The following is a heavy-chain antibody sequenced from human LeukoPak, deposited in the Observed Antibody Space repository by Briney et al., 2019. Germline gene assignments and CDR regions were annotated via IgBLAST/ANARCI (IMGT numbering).Heavy chain of an antibody. J-gene: IGHJ4*02. V-gene: IGHV4-59*12. Sequence: SETLSLTCTVSGGSISSYYWSWIRQPPGKGLEWIGYIYYSGSTNYNPSLKSRVTISVDTSKNQFSLKLSSVTAADTAVYYCAREATFLDTAYFDYWGQGTLVTVSS. CDR2: IYYSGST. CDR3: AREATFLDTAYFDY. D-gene: IGHD2/OR15-2a*01. CDR1: GGSISSYY.